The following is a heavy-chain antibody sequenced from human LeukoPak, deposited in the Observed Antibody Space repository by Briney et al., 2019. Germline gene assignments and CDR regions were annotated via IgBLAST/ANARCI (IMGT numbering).Heavy chain of an antibody. CDR3: ATPGGRGVYFDY. D-gene: IGHD2-15*01. CDR1: GHTFTGYY. J-gene: IGHJ4*02. CDR2: IDPNSGGT. V-gene: IGHV1-2*02. Sequence: ASVKVSCKASGHTFTGYYMHWVRQAPGQGLEWMGWIDPNSGGTIYAQKVQGRVTLTRDASISTAYMELSRLTSDDTAVYYCATPGGRGVYFDYWGQGTLVTVSS.